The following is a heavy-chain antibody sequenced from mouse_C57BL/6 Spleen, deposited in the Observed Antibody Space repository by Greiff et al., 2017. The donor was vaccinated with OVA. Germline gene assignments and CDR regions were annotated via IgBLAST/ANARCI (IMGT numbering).Heavy chain of an antibody. J-gene: IGHJ3*01. D-gene: IGHD2-3*01. Sequence: QVQLQQPGAELVRPGSSVKLSCKASGYTFTSYWMHWVKQRPIQGLEWIGNIDPSDSETHYTQKFKDKATLTVDKSSSTAYMQLSSLTSEDSAVYYCARTGDGYYTYWGQGTLVTVSA. V-gene: IGHV1-52*01. CDR3: ARTGDGYYTY. CDR1: GYTFTSYW. CDR2: IDPSDSET.